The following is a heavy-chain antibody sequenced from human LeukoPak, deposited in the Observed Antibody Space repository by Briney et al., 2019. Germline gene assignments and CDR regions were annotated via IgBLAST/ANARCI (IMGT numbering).Heavy chain of an antibody. CDR1: GGTFSSYA. Sequence: SVKVSCKASGGTFSSYAISWVRQAPGQGLEWMGGIIPIFGTANYAQKFQGRVTITADESTSTAYMELSSLRSEDTAVYYCANSADTAMVTSFDYWGQGTLVTVSS. CDR2: IIPIFGTA. CDR3: ANSADTAMVTSFDY. D-gene: IGHD5-18*01. V-gene: IGHV1-69*13. J-gene: IGHJ4*02.